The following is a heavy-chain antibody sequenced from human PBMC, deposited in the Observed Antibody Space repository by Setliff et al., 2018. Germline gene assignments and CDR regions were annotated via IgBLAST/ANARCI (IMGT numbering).Heavy chain of an antibody. Sequence: SETLSLTCTVSSDSSGSIGSGVSSWSWIRQPAGKGLEWIGHIYTSGSTNYNPSLKSRVTISVDTSKNQFSLKLSSVTAADAVVYYCASQGFSHYCYYYGMDFWGQGTTVTVSS. D-gene: IGHD3-10*01. CDR1: SDSSGSIGSGVSS. CDR2: IYTSGST. CDR3: ASQGFSHYCYYYGMDF. V-gene: IGHV4-61*09. J-gene: IGHJ6*02.